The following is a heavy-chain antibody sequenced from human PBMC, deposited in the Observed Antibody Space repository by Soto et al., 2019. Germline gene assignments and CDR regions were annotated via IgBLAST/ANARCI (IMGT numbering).Heavy chain of an antibody. CDR3: AKDMVHMGMFFDR. D-gene: IGHD3-10*01. Sequence: QEQLVESGGGVVQPGRSLRLSCVVSGFTFSTYGMHWVRQAPGKGLEWVAVVSFDGSKKYTTDSVKGRFTISRDNSKNSLHLQMNNLRPDDTAVYYCAKDMVHMGMFFDRWGQGTLVTVSS. CDR1: GFTFSTYG. V-gene: IGHV3-30*18. J-gene: IGHJ4*02. CDR2: VSFDGSKK.